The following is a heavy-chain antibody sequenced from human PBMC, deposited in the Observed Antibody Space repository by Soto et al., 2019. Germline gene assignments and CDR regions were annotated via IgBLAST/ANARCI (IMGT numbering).Heavy chain of an antibody. Sequence: SETLSLTCTVSGGAISNYYCNWIRQPAGKGLEWIGRIDTSGSTNYNPSLKSRVTMSVDTSKQEFSLKLSSVTAADTALYYCARGGQDFWSGPFDYWGRGALVTVSS. D-gene: IGHD3-3*01. CDR2: IDTSGST. V-gene: IGHV4-4*07. CDR1: GGAISNYY. J-gene: IGHJ4*02. CDR3: ARGGQDFWSGPFDY.